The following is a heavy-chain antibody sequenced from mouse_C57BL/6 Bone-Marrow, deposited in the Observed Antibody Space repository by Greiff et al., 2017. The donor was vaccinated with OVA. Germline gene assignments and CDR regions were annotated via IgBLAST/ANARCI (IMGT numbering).Heavy chain of an antibody. CDR2: INPSNGGT. V-gene: IGHV1-53*01. D-gene: IGHD2-2*01. J-gene: IGHJ2*01. Sequence: VQLQQPGTELVKPGASVKLSCKASGYTFTSYWMHWVKQRPGQGLEWIGNINPSNGGTNYNEKFKSKAALTVDKSSSPAYMQLSSLTSEDSAVYYCAREGFYYGYDDYWGQGTTLTVSS. CDR3: AREGFYYGYDDY. CDR1: GYTFTSYW.